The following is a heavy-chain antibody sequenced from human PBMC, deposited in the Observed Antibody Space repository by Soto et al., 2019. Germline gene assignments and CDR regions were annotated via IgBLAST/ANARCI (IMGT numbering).Heavy chain of an antibody. V-gene: IGHV4-59*08. CDR2: IYYSGST. CDR3: ARNYVTYYDFWSGPGHYYYYMDV. Sequence: QVQLQESGPGLVKPSETLSLTCTVSGGSISSYYWSWIRQPPGKGLEWIGYIYYSGSTNYNPSLKSRVTISVDTSKNQFSLKLSSVTAADTAVYYCARNYVTYYDFWSGPGHYYYYMDVWGKGTTVTVSS. D-gene: IGHD3-3*01. J-gene: IGHJ6*03. CDR1: GGSISSYY.